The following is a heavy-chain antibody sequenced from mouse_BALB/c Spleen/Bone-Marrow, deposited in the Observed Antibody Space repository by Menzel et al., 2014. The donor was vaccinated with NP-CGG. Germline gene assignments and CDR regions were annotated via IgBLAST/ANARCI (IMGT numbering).Heavy chain of an antibody. CDR3: VRDGDYRYACFTY. CDR1: GFTFSDYY. Sequence: EVMLMESGGGLVKPGGSLKLSCAASGFTFSDYYIYWVRQTPEKRLEWVATISDGGTYTYYPDTVKGRFTISRDNAKNNLYLQMNGLKSEDTAMYYCVRDGDYRYACFTYWGQGTLVTVSA. CDR2: ISDGGTYT. J-gene: IGHJ3*01. V-gene: IGHV5-4*02. D-gene: IGHD2-14*01.